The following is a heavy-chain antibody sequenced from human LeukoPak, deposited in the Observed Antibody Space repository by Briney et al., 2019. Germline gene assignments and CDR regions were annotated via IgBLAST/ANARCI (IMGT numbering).Heavy chain of an antibody. V-gene: IGHV3-21*01. CDR1: GFTFSSYS. CDR3: ARRLISLRAPHLYGMDV. J-gene: IGHJ6*02. Sequence: GGSLRLSCAASGFTFSSYSMNWVRQAPGKGLERVSSISSSSSYIYYADSVKGRFTISRDNAKNSLYLQMNSLRAEDTAVYYCARRLISLRAPHLYGMDVWGQGTTVTVSS. D-gene: IGHD3-16*01. CDR2: ISSSSSYI.